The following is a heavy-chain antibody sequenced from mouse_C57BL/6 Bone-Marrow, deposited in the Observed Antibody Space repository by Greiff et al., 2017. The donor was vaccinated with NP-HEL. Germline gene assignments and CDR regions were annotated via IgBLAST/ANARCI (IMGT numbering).Heavy chain of an antibody. CDR2: LFPGSGRT. V-gene: IGHV1-55*01. CDR3: ARLGREMDN. J-gene: IGHJ4*01. D-gene: IGHD4-1*01. CDR1: GSTFPSSW. Sequence: VQLQQPGAELVKPGASVKMSCKASGSTFPSSWIPWVKPRPGQGLAWLGVLFPGSGRTNYNEKFKSKATLTVDTSSSTAYMQLSSLTSADSAVFDGARLGREMDNWGQGTSVTVSS.